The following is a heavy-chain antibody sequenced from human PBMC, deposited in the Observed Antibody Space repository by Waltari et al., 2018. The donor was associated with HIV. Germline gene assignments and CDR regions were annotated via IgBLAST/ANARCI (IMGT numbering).Heavy chain of an antibody. D-gene: IGHD4-17*01. J-gene: IGHJ5*02. CDR3: ARGDYDDYGGRNWFDP. CDR2: ISTRGTT. CDR1: GGSMTRYY. Sequence: QVQLQESGPGLVKPSETLSLTCTVSGGSMTRYYWNWIRQPAGKGLEWIGRISTRGTTYYNPSLRSRDILSVDTSKTQFNLNLYAVTAADAAVYYCARGDYDDYGGRNWFDPWGQGTLVTVSS. V-gene: IGHV4-4*07.